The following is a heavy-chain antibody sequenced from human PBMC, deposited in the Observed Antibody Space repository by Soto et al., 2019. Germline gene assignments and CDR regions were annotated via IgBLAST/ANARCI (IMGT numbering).Heavy chain of an antibody. V-gene: IGHV3-23*01. CDR3: ARGSSGYISSWYYFDY. D-gene: IGHD6-13*01. J-gene: IGHJ4*02. Sequence: SLRLSCAASGFTFTDYALSWVRQAPGKGLEWVATISGIGGSTYLADSVKGRLSISRDNSKNTVSLLMNSLRAEDTAVYFCARGSSGYISSWYYFDYWGRGTLVTVSS. CDR1: GFTFTDYA. CDR2: ISGIGGST.